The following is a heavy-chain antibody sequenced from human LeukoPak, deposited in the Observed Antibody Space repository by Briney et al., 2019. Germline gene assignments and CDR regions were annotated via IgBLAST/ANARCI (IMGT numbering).Heavy chain of an antibody. CDR1: GCTFSSYA. V-gene: IGHV1-69*04. CDR3: ASDHDSSGYPTTNAFDI. Sequence: SSVKVPCKASGCTFSSYAISWVRQAPGQGLEWMGRIIPILGIANYAQKFQGRVTITADKSTSTAYMELSSLRSEDTAVYYRASDHDSSGYPTTNAFDIWGQGTMVTVSS. D-gene: IGHD3-22*01. J-gene: IGHJ3*02. CDR2: IIPILGIA.